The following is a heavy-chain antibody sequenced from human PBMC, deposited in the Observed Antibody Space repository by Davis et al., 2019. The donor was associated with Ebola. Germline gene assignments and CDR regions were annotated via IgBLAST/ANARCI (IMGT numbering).Heavy chain of an antibody. CDR2: ISSSSNYI. D-gene: IGHD2-21*02. J-gene: IGHJ2*01. CDR3: VRDPALVVTGGGWFFGL. Sequence: PGGSLRLSCAASGFNLNGYDMNWVRQAPGKGLEWVSFISSSSNYIYYADSVKGRFTVSRDNAKNSLYLQMNSLRAEDTAVYYCVRDPALVVTGGGWFFGLWGRGTLVTVSS. CDR1: GFNLNGYD. V-gene: IGHV3-21*01.